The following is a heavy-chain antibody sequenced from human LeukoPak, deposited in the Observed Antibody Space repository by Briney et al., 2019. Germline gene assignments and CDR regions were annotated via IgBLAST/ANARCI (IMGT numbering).Heavy chain of an antibody. CDR2: IRYDGSNK. J-gene: IGHJ6*03. CDR3: AKDQGSSGYPYYYYYYMDV. V-gene: IGHV3-30*02. CDR1: GFTFSSYG. Sequence: GGSLRLSCAASGFTFSSYGMHWVRQAPGKGLEWVAFIRYDGSNKYYADSVKGRFTISRDNSKNTLYLQMNSLRAEDTAVYYCAKDQGSSGYPYYYYYYMDVWGKGTTVTVSS. D-gene: IGHD3-22*01.